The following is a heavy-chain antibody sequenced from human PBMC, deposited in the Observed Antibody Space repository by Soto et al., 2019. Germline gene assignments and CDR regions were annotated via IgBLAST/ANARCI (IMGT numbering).Heavy chain of an antibody. D-gene: IGHD3-3*01. V-gene: IGHV4-39*01. CDR2: IYYSGST. J-gene: IGHJ5*02. Sequence: PSETLSLTCTVSGGSISSSSYYWGWIRQPPGKGLEWIGRIYYSGSTYYNPSLKSRVTISVDTSKNQFSLKLSSVTAADTAVYYCARGRPAYDFWSGYLTWGQGTLVTVSS. CDR1: GGSISSSSYY. CDR3: ARGRPAYDFWSGYLT.